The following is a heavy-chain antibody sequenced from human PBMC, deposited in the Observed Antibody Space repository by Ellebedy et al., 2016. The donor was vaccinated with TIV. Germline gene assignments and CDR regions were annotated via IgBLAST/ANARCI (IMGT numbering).Heavy chain of an antibody. CDR3: ARDRGYGTSWKAYYFDY. V-gene: IGHV4-30-2*01. D-gene: IGHD6-13*01. J-gene: IGHJ4*02. CDR2: IYHSGST. Sequence: SETLSLTXTVSGGSISSGAYSWNWIRQPPGKGLEWIGCIYHSGSTYYNPSLKSRVTISVDRSQTQFSLKLSSVTAADTAVYYCARDRGYGTSWKAYYFDYWGLGTLVTVSS. CDR1: GGSISSGAYS.